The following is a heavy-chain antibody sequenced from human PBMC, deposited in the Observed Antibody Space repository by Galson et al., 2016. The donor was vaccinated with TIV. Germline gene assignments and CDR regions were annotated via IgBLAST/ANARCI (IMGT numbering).Heavy chain of an antibody. J-gene: IGHJ4*02. Sequence: SLRLSCAASGFSFNSYWMLWVRQAPGKGLVWISRANTDGSTVAYADSVEGRFTPSRDNAKNTLYLQMNSLRAEDTAVYYCARLRDYMSPIDYWGQGTLVTVSS. V-gene: IGHV3-74*03. CDR1: GFSFNSYW. D-gene: IGHD4-11*01. CDR3: ARLRDYMSPIDY. CDR2: ANTDGSTV.